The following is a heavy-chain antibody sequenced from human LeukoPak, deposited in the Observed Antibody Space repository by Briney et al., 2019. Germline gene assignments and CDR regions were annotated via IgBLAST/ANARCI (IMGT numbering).Heavy chain of an antibody. V-gene: IGHV1-2*02. CDR1: GYTFTDFY. J-gene: IGHJ4*02. D-gene: IGHD3/OR15-3a*01. CDR2: INPNGGDA. Sequence: ASVKVSCKAFGYTFTDFYIHWVRQAPGQGLEWMGWINPNGGDAKYAQKFLGRVTMTRGTSVNTGYMELSRLTFDDTAMYYCVRDKYDFWGGLWGYWGQGTLITVSS. CDR3: VRDKYDFWGGLWGY.